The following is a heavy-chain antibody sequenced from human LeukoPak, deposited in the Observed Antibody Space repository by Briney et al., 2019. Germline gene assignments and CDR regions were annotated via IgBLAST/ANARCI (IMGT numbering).Heavy chain of an antibody. D-gene: IGHD3-10*01. J-gene: IGHJ4*02. Sequence: PGGSLRLSCAASGFTFSSYWMSWVRQAPGKGLEWVANIKQDGSEKYYVDSVKGRFTISRDNSKNTLYLQMNSLRAEDTAVYYCAKDRNTMVRGEKYYFDYWGQGTLVTVSS. CDR1: GFTFSSYW. CDR2: IKQDGSEK. V-gene: IGHV3-7*01. CDR3: AKDRNTMVRGEKYYFDY.